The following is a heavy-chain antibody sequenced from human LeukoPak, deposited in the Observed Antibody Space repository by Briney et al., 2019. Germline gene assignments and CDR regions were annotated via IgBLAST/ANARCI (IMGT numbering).Heavy chain of an antibody. CDR3: AKSHSIAVAGTEFDY. V-gene: IGHV3-23*01. CDR1: GFTFSSYA. J-gene: IGHJ4*02. Sequence: GGSLRLACAASGFTFSSYAMSWARQAPGEGLGWVSAISGRGGSTYYADSVKGRFTISRDNSKNTLYLQMNSLRAEDTAVYYCAKSHSIAVAGTEFDYWGQGTLVTVSS. D-gene: IGHD6-19*01. CDR2: ISGRGGST.